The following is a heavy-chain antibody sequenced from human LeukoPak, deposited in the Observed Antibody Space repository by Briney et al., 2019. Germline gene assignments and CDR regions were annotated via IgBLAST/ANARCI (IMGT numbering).Heavy chain of an antibody. J-gene: IGHJ6*03. CDR3: ARQELLPPYYYMDV. Sequence: SETLSLTCTVSGGSISSYYWSWIRQPPGKGLEWIGYIYYSGSTNYNPSLKSRVTISVDTSKNQFSLKLSSVTAADTAVYYCARQELLPPYYYMDVWGKGTTITVSS. V-gene: IGHV4-59*01. CDR1: GGSISSYY. D-gene: IGHD1-26*01. CDR2: IYYSGST.